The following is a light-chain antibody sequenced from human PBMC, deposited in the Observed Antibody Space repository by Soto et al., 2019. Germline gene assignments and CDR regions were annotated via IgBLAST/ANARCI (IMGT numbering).Light chain of an antibody. V-gene: IGKV3-20*01. CDR3: QHYGNSLLT. CDR2: GSD. Sequence: EVVLTQSPGTLSLSPGEGATLSCRASQTVDSRYLAWYQRKPGQAPGVLIYGSDIRAAGVPDRFCGSGSGTDFTLTISKLEPEDGAVYYCQHYGNSLLTSGGGTKVEIK. J-gene: IGKJ4*01. CDR1: QTVDSRY.